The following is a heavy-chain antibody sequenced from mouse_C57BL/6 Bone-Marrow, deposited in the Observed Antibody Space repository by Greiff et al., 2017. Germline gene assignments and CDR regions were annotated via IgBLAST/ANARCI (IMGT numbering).Heavy chain of an antibody. Sequence: QVQLQQSGAELARPGASVKLSCKASGYTFTSYGISWVKQRTGQGLEWIGEIYPRSGNTYYNEKFKGKATLTADKSSSTAYMELCSLTSEDSAVYFCARLELLAMDYWGQGTSVTVSS. D-gene: IGHD1-1*01. CDR2: IYPRSGNT. CDR3: ARLELLAMDY. J-gene: IGHJ4*01. V-gene: IGHV1-81*01. CDR1: GYTFTSYG.